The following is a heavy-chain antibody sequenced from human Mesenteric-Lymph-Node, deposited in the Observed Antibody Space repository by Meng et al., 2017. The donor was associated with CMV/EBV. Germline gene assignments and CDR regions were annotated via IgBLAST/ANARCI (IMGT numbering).Heavy chain of an antibody. CDR3: ARIRRSSVLDF. D-gene: IGHD6-6*01. CDR2: IYHSGST. Sequence: ESLKISCTVSNDYISSYYWTWIRQPPGKGLEWIGCIYHSGSTNYNPSLKSRVTMSIDTSKKQFSLKLTSVTAADTAIYYCARIRRSSVLDFWGQGTLVTVSS. CDR1: NDYISSYY. V-gene: IGHV4-59*01. J-gene: IGHJ4*02.